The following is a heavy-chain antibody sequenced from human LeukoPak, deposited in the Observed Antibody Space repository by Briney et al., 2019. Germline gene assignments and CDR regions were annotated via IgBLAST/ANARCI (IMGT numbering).Heavy chain of an antibody. CDR2: INHSGGA. J-gene: IGHJ4*02. CDR3: ARVPLRFLEPFDY. CDR1: GGSFIGYY. V-gene: IGHV4-34*01. D-gene: IGHD3-3*01. Sequence: PSETLSLTCAVYGGSFIGYYWSWIRQPPGKGLEWIGEINHSGGANYNPSPKSRVTISADTSKSQFSLKLGSVTAADTAVYYCARVPLRFLEPFDYWGLGTLVTVSS.